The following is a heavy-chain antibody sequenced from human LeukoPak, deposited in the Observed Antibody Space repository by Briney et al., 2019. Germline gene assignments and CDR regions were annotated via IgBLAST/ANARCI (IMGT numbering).Heavy chain of an antibody. CDR1: GFTFRSYG. V-gene: IGHV3-33*08. D-gene: IGHD6-19*01. CDR2: IWYDGSNK. J-gene: IGHJ5*02. Sequence: PGRSLRLFCAASGFTFRSYGLHWVRQAPGKGLEGVAVIWYDGSNKYYADSVKGRFTISRDNSKNTLYLQMNSLRAGDTAVYNCARVVNSVAGTGFGWWSWFDPWGQGTLVTVSS. CDR3: ARVVNSVAGTGFGWWSWFDP.